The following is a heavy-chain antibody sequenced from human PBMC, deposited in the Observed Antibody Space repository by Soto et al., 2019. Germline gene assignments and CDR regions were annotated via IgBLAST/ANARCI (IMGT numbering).Heavy chain of an antibody. CDR1: GYTFTSYG. D-gene: IGHD4-17*01. V-gene: IGHV1-18*01. Sequence: ASVKVSCKASGYTFTSYGISWVRQAPGQGLEWMGWISAYNGNTNYAQKLQGRVTMTTDTSTSTAYLELRSLRSDDTAVYYCARDNKWVDYGDYVTYYYYMDVWGKGTTVTVSS. CDR3: ARDNKWVDYGDYVTYYYYMDV. J-gene: IGHJ6*03. CDR2: ISAYNGNT.